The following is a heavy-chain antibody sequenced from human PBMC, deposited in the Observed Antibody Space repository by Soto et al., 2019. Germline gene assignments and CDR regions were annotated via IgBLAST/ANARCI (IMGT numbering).Heavy chain of an antibody. J-gene: IGHJ4*02. CDR1: GFTLSDYS. Sequence: PGGSLRLSCVVSGFTLSDYSMNWVRRAPGKGLEWVSYISDRGSRIYYADSVKGRFTISRDSAKNSLYLQMNSLRAEDTAVYYCAPQGVGATGYIYWGQGTLVTVSS. V-gene: IGHV3-48*01. CDR2: ISDRGSRI. CDR3: APQGVGATGYIY. D-gene: IGHD1-26*01.